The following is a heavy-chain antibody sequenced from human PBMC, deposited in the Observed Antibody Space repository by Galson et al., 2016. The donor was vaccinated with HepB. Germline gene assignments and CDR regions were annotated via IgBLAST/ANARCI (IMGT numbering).Heavy chain of an antibody. CDR1: GYSFSTYW. J-gene: IGHJ4*02. V-gene: IGHV5-51*01. CDR2: IYPGDSDT. Sequence: QSGADVKKPGESLKISCKGSGYSFSTYWIGWVRQVPGKGLEWVGIIYPGDSDTRYSPSFQGQVTISADRSISTAYLQWSSLKASDTAMYYCARRKNYAPDYWGQGTLVTVSS. D-gene: IGHD1-7*01. CDR3: ARRKNYAPDY.